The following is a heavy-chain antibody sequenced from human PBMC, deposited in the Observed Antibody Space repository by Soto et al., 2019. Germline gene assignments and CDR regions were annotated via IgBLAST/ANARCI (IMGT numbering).Heavy chain of an antibody. D-gene: IGHD4-17*01. CDR1: GFTFSSYG. CDR2: IWYDGSNK. CDR3: AREDYGGYYFDY. V-gene: IGHV3-33*01. J-gene: IGHJ4*02. Sequence: QVQLVESGGGVVQPGRSLRLSCAASGFTFSSYGMHWVRQAPGKGLEWVAVIWYDGSNKYYADSVKGRFTISRDNSKNTLYLQMNSLRAEDTAVYYCAREDYGGYYFDYWGQGTLVTVSS.